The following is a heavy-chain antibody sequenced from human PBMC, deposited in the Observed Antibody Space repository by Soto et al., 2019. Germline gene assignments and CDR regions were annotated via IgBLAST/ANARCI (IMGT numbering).Heavy chain of an antibody. CDR2: INHSGST. CDR1: GGSFIGYY. CDR3: ARLRSGYSGYVLADY. Sequence: SETLSLTCAVYGGSFIGYYWSWIRQPPWKGLEWIGEINHSGSTNYNPSLKSRVTISVDTSKNQFSLKLSSVTAADTAVYYCARLRSGYSGYVLADYWGQGTLVTVSS. V-gene: IGHV4-34*01. D-gene: IGHD5-12*01. J-gene: IGHJ4*02.